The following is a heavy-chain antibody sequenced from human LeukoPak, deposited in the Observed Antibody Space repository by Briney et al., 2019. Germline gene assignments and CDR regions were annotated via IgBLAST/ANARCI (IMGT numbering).Heavy chain of an antibody. CDR3: ATQGKPVWFGELVDY. J-gene: IGHJ4*02. V-gene: IGHV4-30-2*01. Sequence: PSETLSLTCTVSGGSISSGGYYWSWIRQPPGKGLEWIGYIYHSGSTYYNPSLKSRVTISVDRSKNQFSLKLTSVTAADTAVYYCATQGKPVWFGELVDYWGQGTLVTVSS. CDR1: GGSISSGGYY. CDR2: IYHSGST. D-gene: IGHD3-10*01.